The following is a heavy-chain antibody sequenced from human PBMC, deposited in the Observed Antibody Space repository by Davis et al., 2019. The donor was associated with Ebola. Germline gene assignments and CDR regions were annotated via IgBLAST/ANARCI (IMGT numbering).Heavy chain of an antibody. CDR3: ARRRGPYYYDSSGHMAGYYFDY. V-gene: IGHV5-10-1*01. CDR2: IDPSDSYT. CDR1: GYRFSNFW. D-gene: IGHD3-22*01. Sequence: GESLKISCQGSGYRFSNFWIAWVRQMPGKGLEWMGRIDPSDSYTNYSPSFQGHVTISADKSISTAYLQWSSLKASDTAMYYCARRRGPYYYDSSGHMAGYYFDYWGQGTLVTVSS. J-gene: IGHJ4*02.